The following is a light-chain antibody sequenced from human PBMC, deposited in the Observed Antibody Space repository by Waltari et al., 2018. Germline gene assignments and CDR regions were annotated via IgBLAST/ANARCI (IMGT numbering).Light chain of an antibody. CDR1: QSVLYSSNNKNY. CDR2: WAS. J-gene: IGKJ1*01. V-gene: IGKV4-1*01. Sequence: DIVMTQSPDSLAVSLGERATINCKSSQSVLYSSNNKNYLDWYQQKPGQPPKLLIYWASTREFGVPDRFSGSGSGTDFTLTISSLQAEDVAVYYCQQYYSTPWTFGQGTKVEI. CDR3: QQYYSTPWT.